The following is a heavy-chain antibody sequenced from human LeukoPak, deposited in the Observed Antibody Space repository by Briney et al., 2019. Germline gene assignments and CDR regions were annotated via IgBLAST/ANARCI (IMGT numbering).Heavy chain of an antibody. Sequence: PGGSLRLSCAASGFTFSNAWMSWVRQAPGKGLEWVGRIKSKTDGGTTDYAAPVKGRFTISRDDSKNTLYLQMNSLRAEDTAVYYCARGYYDYVLGADLFDYWGQGTLVTVSS. D-gene: IGHD3-16*01. CDR2: IKSKTDGGTT. CDR3: ARGYYDYVLGADLFDY. V-gene: IGHV3-15*01. CDR1: GFTFSNAW. J-gene: IGHJ4*02.